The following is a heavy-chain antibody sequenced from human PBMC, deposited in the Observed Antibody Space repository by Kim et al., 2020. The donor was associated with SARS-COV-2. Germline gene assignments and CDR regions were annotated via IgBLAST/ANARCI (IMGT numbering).Heavy chain of an antibody. Sequence: GGSLRLSCAASGFTFSSYWVHWVRQAPGKGLVWVSRINSDGSSTRYADSVKGRFTISRDNAKNTLYLQMNSLRAEDTAVYYCARPGYSSGWSGFDPWGQGTLVTVSS. CDR2: INSDGSST. CDR1: GFTFSSYW. V-gene: IGHV3-74*01. D-gene: IGHD6-19*01. J-gene: IGHJ5*02. CDR3: ARPGYSSGWSGFDP.